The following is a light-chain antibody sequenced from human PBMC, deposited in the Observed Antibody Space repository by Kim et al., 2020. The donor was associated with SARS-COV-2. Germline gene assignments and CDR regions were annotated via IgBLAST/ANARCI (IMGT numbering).Light chain of an antibody. CDR2: AAS. V-gene: IGKV1-39*01. CDR1: QNIGSY. J-gene: IGKJ2*01. Sequence: SASVRDRVTISCRANQNIGSYLSWFQQTPGKAPKLLIYAASSLQSGVPSRFSGSGSVTDFTLTISSLQPEDFATYFCQQGYSTPYTFGQGTKLEI. CDR3: QQGYSTPYT.